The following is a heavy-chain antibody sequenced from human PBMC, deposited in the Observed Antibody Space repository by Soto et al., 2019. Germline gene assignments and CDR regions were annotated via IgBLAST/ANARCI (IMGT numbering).Heavy chain of an antibody. J-gene: IGHJ4*02. CDR3: ARDAAVAGETDRFDY. D-gene: IGHD6-19*01. CDR1: SGSIKTDVW. CDR2: IYQNGHT. V-gene: IGHV4-4*02. Sequence: LSLTCTVSSGSIKTDVWWSWLRRPPGKGLEWIGEIYQNGHTNYNPSLKSRVTMSVDKSKNQFSLILTSVTAADTAMYYCARDAAVAGETDRFDYWGQGFLVTAPQ.